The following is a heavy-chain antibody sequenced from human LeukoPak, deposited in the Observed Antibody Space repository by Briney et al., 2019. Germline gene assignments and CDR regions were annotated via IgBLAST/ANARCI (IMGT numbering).Heavy chain of an antibody. D-gene: IGHD2-15*01. J-gene: IGHJ5*02. CDR2: IYYSGNT. CDR1: GGSISGYY. CDR3: ARDSCSGVSCSGFDP. Sequence: SETLSLTCTVSGGSISGYYWNWIRQPPGKDLEWIGYIYYSGNTNYNPSLKSRLTISVDTSKNQFSLKLSSVTAADTAVYYCARDSCSGVSCSGFDPWGQGTLVTVSS. V-gene: IGHV4-59*01.